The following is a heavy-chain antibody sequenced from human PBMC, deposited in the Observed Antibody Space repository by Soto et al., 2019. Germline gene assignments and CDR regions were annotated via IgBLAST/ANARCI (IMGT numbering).Heavy chain of an antibody. D-gene: IGHD1-7*01. CDR1: GGSISSYY. J-gene: IGHJ4*02. CDR2: IYYSGST. V-gene: IGHV4-59*01. Sequence: QVQLQESGPGLVKPSETLSLTCTVPGGSISSYYWSWIRQPPGKGLEWIGYIYYSGSTNYNPSLKSRVTISVDTSKNQFSLKLSSVTAADTAVYYCARVGTGTTFYDEFYYFDYWGQGTLVTVSS. CDR3: ARVGTGTTFYDEFYYFDY.